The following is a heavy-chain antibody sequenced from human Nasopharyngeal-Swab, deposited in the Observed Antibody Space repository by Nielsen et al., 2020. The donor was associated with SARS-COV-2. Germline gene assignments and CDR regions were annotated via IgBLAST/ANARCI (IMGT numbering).Heavy chain of an antibody. Sequence: SDTLSLTCTVSGGSISSGGYYWSWIRQHPGKGLEWIGYIYYSGSTYYNPSLKSRVTISVDTSKNQFSLKLSSVTAADTAVYYCARGVRRYRYGYGGYNWFDPWGQGTLVTVSS. V-gene: IGHV4-31*03. CDR2: IYYSGST. CDR3: ARGVRRYRYGYGGYNWFDP. J-gene: IGHJ5*02. D-gene: IGHD5-18*01. CDR1: GGSISSGGYY.